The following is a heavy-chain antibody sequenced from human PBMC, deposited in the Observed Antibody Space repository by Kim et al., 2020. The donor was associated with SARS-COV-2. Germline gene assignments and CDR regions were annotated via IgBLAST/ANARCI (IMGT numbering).Heavy chain of an antibody. Sequence: SVKGRFTISRDNSKNTLYLQMNSLRAEDTAVYYCAKTGDFWSDQGPAGDYWGQGTLVTVSS. V-gene: IGHV3-23*01. CDR3: AKTGDFWSDQGPAGDY. J-gene: IGHJ4*02. D-gene: IGHD3-3*01.